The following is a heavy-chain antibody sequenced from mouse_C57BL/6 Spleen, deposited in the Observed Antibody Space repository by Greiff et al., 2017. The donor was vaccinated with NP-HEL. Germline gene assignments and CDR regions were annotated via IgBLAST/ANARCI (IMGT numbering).Heavy chain of an antibody. J-gene: IGHJ2*01. CDR3: ARAGDLTLDY. CDR2: IYPGGGYT. CDR1: GYTFTNYW. D-gene: IGHD4-1*01. Sequence: VQRVESGAELVRPGTSVKMSCKASGYTFTNYWIGWAKQRPGHGLEWIGDIYPGGGYTNYNEKFKGKATLTADKSSSTAYMQFSSLTSEDSAIYYCARAGDLTLDYWGQGTTLTVSS. V-gene: IGHV1-63*01.